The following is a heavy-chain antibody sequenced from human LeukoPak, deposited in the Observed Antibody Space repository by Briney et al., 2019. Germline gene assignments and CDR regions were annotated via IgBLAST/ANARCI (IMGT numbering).Heavy chain of an antibody. CDR3: ARDTYYYDSSGYQGLFDY. V-gene: IGHV1-69*04. D-gene: IGHD3-22*01. CDR1: GGTFSSYA. Sequence: ASVKVSCKASGGTFSSYAISWVRQAPGQGLEWMGRIIPIFGIANYAQKFQGRVTITADKSTSTAYMELSSLRSEDTAVYYCARDTYYYDSSGYQGLFDYWGQGTLVTVSS. CDR2: IIPIFGIA. J-gene: IGHJ4*02.